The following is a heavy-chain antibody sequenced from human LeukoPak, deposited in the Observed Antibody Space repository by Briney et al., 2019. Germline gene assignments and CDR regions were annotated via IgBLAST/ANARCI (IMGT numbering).Heavy chain of an antibody. CDR1: GFTFSNYA. D-gene: IGHD6-19*01. CDR2: ISYDGSNI. J-gene: IGHJ4*02. Sequence: PGGSLRLSCAASGFTFSNYAMHWVRQAPAKGLEWVALISYDGSNIYYADSVKGRFTISRDNAKNSLSLQMNSLRAEDTALYYCARALRAQWLSFDYWGQGIPVTVSS. CDR3: ARALRAQWLSFDY. V-gene: IGHV3-30*04.